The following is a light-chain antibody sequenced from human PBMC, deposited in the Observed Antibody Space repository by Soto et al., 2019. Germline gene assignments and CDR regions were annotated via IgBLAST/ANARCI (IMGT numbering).Light chain of an antibody. J-gene: IGKJ2*01. V-gene: IGKV3-15*01. CDR3: QQYYNWPPYT. CDR1: QSVSSN. Sequence: EIVLTQSPATLSLSPGDRATLSCRASQSVSSNLAWYQQKPGQTPRLLIYGASTRATGVPPRFSGSRAGTEFTLTISSLRSEDFAVYYCQQYYNWPPYTFGQGTKLDFK. CDR2: GAS.